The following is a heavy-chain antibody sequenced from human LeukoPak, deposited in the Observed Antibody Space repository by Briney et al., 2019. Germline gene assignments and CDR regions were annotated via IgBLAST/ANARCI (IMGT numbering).Heavy chain of an antibody. CDR3: ARGCSSTSCYTGNWNDY. CDR2: MNPNSGNT. V-gene: IGHV1-8*01. D-gene: IGHD2-2*02. CDR1: GYTFTSYD. J-gene: IGHJ4*02. Sequence: ASVKVSCKASGYTFTSYDIDWVRQATGQGLEWMGWMNPNSGNTGYAQKFQGRVTMTRNTSISTAYMELSSLRSEDTAVYYCARGCSSTSCYTGNWNDYWGQGTLVTVSS.